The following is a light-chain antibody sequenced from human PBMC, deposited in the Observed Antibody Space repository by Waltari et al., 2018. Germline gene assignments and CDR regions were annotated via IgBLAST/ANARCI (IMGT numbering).Light chain of an antibody. CDR1: QSVLYSSNNKNY. V-gene: IGKV4-1*01. CDR3: QQYYSTPRT. Sequence: DIVMTQSPDSLAVSLGARATINCKSSQSVLYSSNNKNYLAWYQQKPGQPPKLLIYWASTRESGVPDRFSRSGSGTDFTLTISSLQAEDVAVYYCQQYYSTPRTFGQGTKVEIK. J-gene: IGKJ1*01. CDR2: WAS.